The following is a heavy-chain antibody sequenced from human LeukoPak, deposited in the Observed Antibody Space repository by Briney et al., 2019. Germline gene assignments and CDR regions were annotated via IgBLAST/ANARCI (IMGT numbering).Heavy chain of an antibody. CDR1: GASFSSGDQY. V-gene: IGHV4-31*03. Sequence: SQTLSLTCTVSGASFSSGDQYWNWVRQSPGGGLEWIGSIHPSGTLYNNPSLGSRVTISIDTSKNQFSLNLNSVTAADTAVYFCSRGLDSRKLGYWGQGTLVTVSS. D-gene: IGHD4-11*01. CDR3: SRGLDSRKLGY. J-gene: IGHJ4*02. CDR2: IHPSGTL.